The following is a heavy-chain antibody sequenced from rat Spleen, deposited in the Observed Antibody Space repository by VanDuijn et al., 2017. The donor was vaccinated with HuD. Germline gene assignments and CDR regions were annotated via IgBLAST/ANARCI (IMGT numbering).Heavy chain of an antibody. CDR2: ITNTGGIT. CDR1: GFTFNNYW. CDR3: TRTYSYHDTYYFFDY. Sequence: EVQLMESGGGLVQPGRSLKLSCVASGFTFNNYWMTWVRQAPGKGLEWIASITNTGGITYYPDSVKGRFTISRDNAKSTLYLQMNSLRSEDTATYYCTRTYSYHDTYYFFDYWGQGVMVPVAS. D-gene: IGHD1-12*02. V-gene: IGHV5-31*01. J-gene: IGHJ2*01.